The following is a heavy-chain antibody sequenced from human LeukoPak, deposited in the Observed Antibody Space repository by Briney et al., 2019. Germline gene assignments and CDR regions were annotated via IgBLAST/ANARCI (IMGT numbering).Heavy chain of an antibody. CDR1: GFTVSSNY. J-gene: IGHJ6*03. Sequence: GGSLRLSCAASGFTVSSNYMSWARQAPGKGLEWVSVIYSGGSTYYADSVKGRFTISRDNSKNTLYLQMNSLRAEDTAVYYCARVVRGVTYYYYYYMDVWGKGTTVTISS. D-gene: IGHD3-10*01. V-gene: IGHV3-66*01. CDR3: ARVVRGVTYYYYYYMDV. CDR2: IYSGGST.